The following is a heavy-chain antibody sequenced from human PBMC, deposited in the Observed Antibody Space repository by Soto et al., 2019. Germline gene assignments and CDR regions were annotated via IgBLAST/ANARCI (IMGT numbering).Heavy chain of an antibody. CDR1: GYSFTSYW. V-gene: IGHV5-51*01. J-gene: IGHJ6*02. CDR3: ARQFVGDYVTYYYYGMDG. CDR2: IYPGDSDT. Sequence: GESLKISCKGSGYSFTSYWIGWVRQMPGKGLEWMGIIYPGDSDTRYSLSFQGQVTISADKSISTAYLQWSSLKASDTAMYYCARQFVGDYVTYYYYGMDGWGQGTTDTVSS. D-gene: IGHD4-17*01.